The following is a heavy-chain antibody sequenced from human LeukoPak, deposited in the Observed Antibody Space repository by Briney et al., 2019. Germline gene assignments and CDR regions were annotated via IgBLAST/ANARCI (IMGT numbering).Heavy chain of an antibody. D-gene: IGHD2-8*01. J-gene: IGHJ6*02. CDR1: GFTFSSYG. V-gene: IGHV3-30*18. CDR3: AKDRGKMVYALYGMDV. CDR2: ISYDGSNK. Sequence: GGSLRLSCAASGFTFSSYGMHWVRQAPGKGLEWVAVISYDGSNKYYADSVKGRFTISRDNSKNTLYLQMNSLRAEDTAAYHCAKDRGKMVYALYGMDVWGQGTTVTVSS.